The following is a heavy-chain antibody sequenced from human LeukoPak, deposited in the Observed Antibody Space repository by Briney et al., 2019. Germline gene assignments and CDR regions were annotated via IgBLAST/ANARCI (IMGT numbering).Heavy chain of an antibody. V-gene: IGHV4-59*01. CDR3: ARGAADISGYYFDY. D-gene: IGHD2-15*01. J-gene: IGHJ4*02. CDR2: IYYSGST. CDR1: GGSISSYY. Sequence: SETLSLTCTVSGGSISSYYWSWIRQPPGKGREWIGYIYYSGSTNYNPSLKSRVTISVDTSKNQFSLKLSSVTAADTAVYYCARGAADISGYYFDYWGQGTLVTVSS.